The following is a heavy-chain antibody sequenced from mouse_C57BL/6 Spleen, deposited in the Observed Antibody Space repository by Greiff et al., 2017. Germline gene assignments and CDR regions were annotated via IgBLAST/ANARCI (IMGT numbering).Heavy chain of an antibody. CDR1: GYTFTSYW. D-gene: IGHD1-1*01. J-gene: IGHJ4*01. CDR3: ARGHLLRRWEYYAMDD. Sequence: VQLQQPGTELVKPGASVKLSCKASGYTFTSYWMHWVKPRPGQGLEWIGNINPSNGGTNYNEKFKSKATLTVDKSSSTAYMQLSSLTSEDSAVYYCARGHLLRRWEYYAMDDWGQGASVTVSA. CDR2: INPSNGGT. V-gene: IGHV1-53*01.